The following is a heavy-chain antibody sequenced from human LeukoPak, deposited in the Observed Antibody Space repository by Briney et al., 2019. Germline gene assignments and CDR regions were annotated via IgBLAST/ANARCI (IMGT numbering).Heavy chain of an antibody. J-gene: IGHJ3*02. CDR3: AKIYGNGIAVDAFDI. D-gene: IGHD6-19*01. CDR1: GFTFDDYA. V-gene: IGHV3-9*01. Sequence: GRSLRLSCAASGFTFDDYAMHWVRHAPGKGLEWVSGISWNSGSIGYADSVKGRFTISRDNAKNSLYLQVNSLRAEDTALYYCAKIYGNGIAVDAFDIWGQGTMVTVSS. CDR2: ISWNSGSI.